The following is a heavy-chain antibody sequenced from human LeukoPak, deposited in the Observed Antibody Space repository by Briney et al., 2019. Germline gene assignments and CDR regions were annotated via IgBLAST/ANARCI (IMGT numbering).Heavy chain of an antibody. CDR3: AKDVTRRDGYNYPFDY. Sequence: GGSLRLSCAASGFTFSSYAMSWVRQAPGKGLEWVSAISGSGGSTYYADSVKGRFTISRDNSKNTLYLQMNSLRAEDTAVYYCAKDVTRRDGYNYPFDYWDQGTLVTVSS. D-gene: IGHD5-24*01. V-gene: IGHV3-23*01. J-gene: IGHJ4*02. CDR1: GFTFSSYA. CDR2: ISGSGGST.